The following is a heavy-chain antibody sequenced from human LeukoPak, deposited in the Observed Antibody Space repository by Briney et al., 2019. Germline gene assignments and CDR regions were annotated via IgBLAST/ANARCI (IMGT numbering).Heavy chain of an antibody. D-gene: IGHD6-19*01. J-gene: IGHJ4*02. CDR3: ATKQWLAPPPDS. V-gene: IGHV3-74*01. CDR1: GFTFSKYW. Sequence: GGSLRLSCAASGFTFSKYWMLWVRQAPGKGLESVSRINTDGIVTTYADSVKGRFTGSRDNADNTMFLQMNSVRDEDTAVYYCATKQWLAPPPDSWGQGTPVTVSS. CDR2: INTDGIVT.